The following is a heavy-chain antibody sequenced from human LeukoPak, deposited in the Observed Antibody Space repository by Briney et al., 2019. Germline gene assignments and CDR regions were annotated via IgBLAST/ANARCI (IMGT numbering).Heavy chain of an antibody. CDR1: GFTFSTYS. J-gene: IGHJ6*03. V-gene: IGHV3-21*01. Sequence: GGSLRLSCAVSGFTFSTYSVHWVRQAPGKGLEWVSSISSSSSYMNYADSVKGRFTISRDNAENSLYLQMNSLRAEDTAVYYCARDRGKTPPYYYVDVWGKGTTVTVSS. D-gene: IGHD4-23*01. CDR2: ISSSSSYM. CDR3: ARDRGKTPPYYYVDV.